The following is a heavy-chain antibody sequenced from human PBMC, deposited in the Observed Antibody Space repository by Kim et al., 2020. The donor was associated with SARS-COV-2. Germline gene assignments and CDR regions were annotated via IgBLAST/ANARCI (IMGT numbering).Heavy chain of an antibody. Sequence: FQGRVTITADESTSTAYMELSSLRSEDTAVYYCARGERGYSYGYYYGMDVWGQGTTVTVSS. J-gene: IGHJ6*02. CDR3: ARGERGYSYGYYYGMDV. D-gene: IGHD5-18*01. V-gene: IGHV1-69*01.